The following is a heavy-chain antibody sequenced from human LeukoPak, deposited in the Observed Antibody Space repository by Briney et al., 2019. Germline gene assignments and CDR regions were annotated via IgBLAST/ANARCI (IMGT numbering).Heavy chain of an antibody. CDR2: IIPILGIA. J-gene: IGHJ4*02. CDR1: GYTFTSYG. V-gene: IGHV1-69*04. CDR3: ARAPPAQTYYFDY. Sequence: ASVKVSCKASGYTFTSYGISWVRQAPGQGLEWMGRIIPILGIANYAQKFQGRVTITADKSTSTAYMELSSLRSEDTAVYYCARAPPAQTYYFDYWGQGTLVTVSS.